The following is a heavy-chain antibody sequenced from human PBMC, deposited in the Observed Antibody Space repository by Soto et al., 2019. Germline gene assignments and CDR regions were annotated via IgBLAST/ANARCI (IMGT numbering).Heavy chain of an antibody. CDR3: ARGPRGYCSSTSCHVNWFDP. Sequence: GASVKVSCKASGYTFTTYGVSWVRQAPGQGLEWMGGIIPIFGTANYAQKFQGRVTITADKSTSTAYMELSSLRSEDTAVYYCARGPRGYCSSTSCHVNWFDPWGQGTLVTVSS. CDR2: IIPIFGTA. D-gene: IGHD2-2*01. J-gene: IGHJ5*02. CDR1: GYTFTTYG. V-gene: IGHV1-69*06.